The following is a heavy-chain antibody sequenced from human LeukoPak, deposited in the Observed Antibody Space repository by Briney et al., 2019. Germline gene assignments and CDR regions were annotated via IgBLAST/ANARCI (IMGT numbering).Heavy chain of an antibody. CDR3: ARPYGSGSYLDAFDI. J-gene: IGHJ3*02. V-gene: IGHV3-20*04. Sequence: GGSLRLSCAASGFAFDDYGMSWVRQAPGKGLEWVSGINWNGGSTGYADSVKGRFTISRDNAKNSLYLQMYSLRAEDTALYYCARPYGSGSYLDAFDIWGQGTMVTVSS. D-gene: IGHD3-10*01. CDR2: INWNGGST. CDR1: GFAFDDYG.